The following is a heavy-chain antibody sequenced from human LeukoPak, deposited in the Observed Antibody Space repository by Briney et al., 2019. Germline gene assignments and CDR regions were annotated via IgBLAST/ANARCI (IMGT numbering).Heavy chain of an antibody. CDR3: ARDGPEEGSGSSVFDY. Sequence: SETLSLTCTVSGGSISSYYWSWIRQPPGKGLEWIGYIYYSGSTNYNPSLKSRVTITVDTSKNQFSLKLSSVTAADTAVYYCARDGPEEGSGSSVFDYWGQGTLVTVSS. J-gene: IGHJ4*02. D-gene: IGHD3-10*01. CDR2: IYYSGST. CDR1: GGSISSYY. V-gene: IGHV4-59*01.